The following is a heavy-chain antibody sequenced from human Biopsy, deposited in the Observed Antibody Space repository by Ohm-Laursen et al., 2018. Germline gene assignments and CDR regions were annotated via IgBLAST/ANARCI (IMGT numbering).Heavy chain of an antibody. V-gene: IGHV4-34*08. J-gene: IGHJ4*02. CDR1: GKTFSDYQ. Sequence: SETLSLTCAVFGKTFSDYQWSWIRQPPGKGLEWIGQINQAGTTSYNPSLKSRVSISADASKYEFSPRLTSVTAADTAVYLCGNEVHGKDYWGLGAQVTVSS. CDR3: GNEVHGKDY. D-gene: IGHD2-8*01. CDR2: INQAGTT.